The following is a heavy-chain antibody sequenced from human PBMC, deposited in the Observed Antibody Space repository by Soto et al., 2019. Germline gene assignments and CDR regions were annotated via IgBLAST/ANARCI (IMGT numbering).Heavy chain of an antibody. V-gene: IGHV1-18*01. CDR1: GYTFTSYG. CDR3: ARDQVYYDSSGYYEAEFDY. CDR2: ISAYNGNT. D-gene: IGHD3-22*01. J-gene: IGHJ4*02. Sequence: QVQLVQSGAEVKKPGASVKVSCKASGYTFTSYGISWVRQAPGQGLEWMGWISAYNGNTNYAQKLQGRVTMTTDTXXSXAXXELRSLRSDDTAVYYCARDQVYYDSSGYYEAEFDYWGQGTLVTVSS.